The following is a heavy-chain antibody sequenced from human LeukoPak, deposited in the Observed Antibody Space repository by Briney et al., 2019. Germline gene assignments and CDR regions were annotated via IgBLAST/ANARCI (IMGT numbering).Heavy chain of an antibody. CDR3: ARHFKTAMVTLYNWFDP. CDR1: GGSIRNYY. V-gene: IGHV4-4*07. D-gene: IGHD5-18*01. Sequence: SETLSLTCTVSGGSIRNYYWNWIRQSAGKGLELIGRIHISGSTNSNPSLKSRVTMSVDTSKNQFSLRLSSVTAADPAVYYCARHFKTAMVTLYNWFDPWGQGTLVTVSS. J-gene: IGHJ5*02. CDR2: IHISGST.